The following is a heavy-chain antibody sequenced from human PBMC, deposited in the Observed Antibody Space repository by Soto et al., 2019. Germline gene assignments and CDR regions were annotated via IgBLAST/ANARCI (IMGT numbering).Heavy chain of an antibody. CDR2: ISASGGST. D-gene: IGHD6-19*01. J-gene: IGHJ4*02. CDR3: AKARGLIAVEGFDY. CDR1: GFTFSSYA. V-gene: IGHV3-23*01. Sequence: VQLLESGGGLVQPGGSLRLSCAASGFTFSSYAMSWVRQTPGRGLEWVSAISASGGSTYYADSVKGRFTISRDNSKNTLYLQMISLRAEDTAVYYCAKARGLIAVEGFDYWGQGTLVTVSS.